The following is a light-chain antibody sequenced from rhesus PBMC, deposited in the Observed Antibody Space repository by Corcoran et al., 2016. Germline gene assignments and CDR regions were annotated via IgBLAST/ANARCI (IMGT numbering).Light chain of an antibody. J-gene: IGKJ4*01. Sequence: EIVLTQSPATLSLSPGERATLSCRASQSVSSSLAWYQQKPGQVSRLLIYGASSRATGIPDRFSGRGSGTDFTLTISSLEPEDFAVYNCQQYSDWPLTFGGGTKVEIK. CDR3: QQYSDWPLT. CDR2: GAS. CDR1: QSVSSS. V-gene: IGKV3-42*03.